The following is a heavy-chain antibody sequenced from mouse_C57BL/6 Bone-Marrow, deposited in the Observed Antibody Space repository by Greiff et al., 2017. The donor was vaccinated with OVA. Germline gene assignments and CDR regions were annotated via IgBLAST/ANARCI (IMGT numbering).Heavy chain of an antibody. Sequence: QVQLQQPGAELVRPGTSVKLSCKASGYTFTSYWMHWVKQRPGQGLEWIGVIDPSDSYTNYNQKFKGKATLTVDTSSSTAYMQLSSLTSEDSAVYYCARGSYYGSSWNYYAMDYWGQGTSVTVSS. CDR3: ARGSYYGSSWNYYAMDY. J-gene: IGHJ4*01. V-gene: IGHV1-59*01. CDR1: GYTFTSYW. D-gene: IGHD1-1*01. CDR2: IDPSDSYT.